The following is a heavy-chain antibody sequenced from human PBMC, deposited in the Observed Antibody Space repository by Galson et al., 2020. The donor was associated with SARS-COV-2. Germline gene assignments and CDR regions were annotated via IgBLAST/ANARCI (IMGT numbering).Heavy chain of an antibody. V-gene: IGHV4-34*01. CDR3: ARGQPNWGWLPLSY. J-gene: IGHJ4*02. D-gene: IGHD7-27*01. CDR2: INRSGST. Sequence: SETLSLTCAVHGGSLSGYYWNWIRLPPGKGLEWIGEINRSGSTNYNPSLKSRVTVSVDTSKIQFSLKLSSVTAADTAVYYCARGQPNWGWLPLSYWGQGTLVTVSS. CDR1: GGSLSGYY.